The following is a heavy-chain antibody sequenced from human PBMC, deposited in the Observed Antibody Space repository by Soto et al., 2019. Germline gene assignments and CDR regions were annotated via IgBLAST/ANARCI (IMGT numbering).Heavy chain of an antibody. CDR1: GGSISSGGYY. J-gene: IGHJ5*02. D-gene: IGHD3-16*01. V-gene: IGHV4-31*03. CDR3: ASAVHLGARSTNWFDL. CDR2: IYYSGST. Sequence: SETLSLRCTVSGGSISSGGYYWSWIRQHPGKGLEWIGYIYYSGSTYYNPSLKSRVTISVDTSKNQFSLKLSSVTAADTAVYYCASAVHLGARSTNWFDLSGQGTLVT.